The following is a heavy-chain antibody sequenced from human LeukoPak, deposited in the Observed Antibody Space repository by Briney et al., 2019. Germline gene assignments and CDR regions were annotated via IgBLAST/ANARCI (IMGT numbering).Heavy chain of an antibody. V-gene: IGHV3-30*18. Sequence: LTGGSLRLSCAASGFTFSSYGMHWVRQAPGKGLEWVAVISYDGSNKYYADSVKGRFTISRDNSKNTLYLQMNSLRAEDTAVYYCAKENYYDSSGSHAFDIWGQGTMVTVSS. CDR1: GFTFSSYG. CDR3: AKENYYDSSGSHAFDI. CDR2: ISYDGSNK. J-gene: IGHJ3*02. D-gene: IGHD3-22*01.